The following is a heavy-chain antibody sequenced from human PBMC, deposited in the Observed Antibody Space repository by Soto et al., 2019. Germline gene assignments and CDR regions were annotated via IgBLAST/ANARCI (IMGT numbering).Heavy chain of an antibody. CDR1: GXTFSSHP. CDR2: ITPDGGVT. V-gene: IGHV3-23*01. CDR3: GVQLMAAGSYDF. J-gene: IGHJ4*02. D-gene: IGHD1-1*01. Sequence: GSLRLSCAASGXTFSSHPMSWVRQAPGKGLEWAASITPDGGVTYYADSMRGRFTISRDNSRNTLYLQMYNLRGEDKAVYFCGVQLMAAGSYDFWGQGTLGTVSS.